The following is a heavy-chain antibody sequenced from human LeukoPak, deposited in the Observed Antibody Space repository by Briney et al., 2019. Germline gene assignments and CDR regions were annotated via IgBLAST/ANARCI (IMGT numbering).Heavy chain of an antibody. D-gene: IGHD1-26*01. CDR2: IYTSGST. CDR3: ARVGRFPGGSYPYPGIDY. J-gene: IGHJ4*02. V-gene: IGHV4-61*02. CDR1: GGSISSGSYY. Sequence: SETLSLTCTLSGGSISSGSYYWSWIRQPAGKGLEWLGRIYTSGSTNYNPSLKSRVTISVDKSKNQFSLKLSSVTAADTAVYYCARVGRFPGGSYPYPGIDYWGQGTLVTVSS.